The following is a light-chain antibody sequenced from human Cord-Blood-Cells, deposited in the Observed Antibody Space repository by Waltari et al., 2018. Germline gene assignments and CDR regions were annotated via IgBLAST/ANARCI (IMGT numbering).Light chain of an antibody. CDR3: SSYTSSRTRV. CDR1: SSDVGGYNY. Sequence: QSALTQPASVSGSPGQSITISCTGTSSDVGGYNYVSWYQQHPGKAPKLMIDDVSNRPSGVSNRCSGSKSGNTAYLTISGLEAEDEAVYYCSSYTSSRTRVFGTGTKVTVL. CDR2: DVS. V-gene: IGLV2-14*01. J-gene: IGLJ1*01.